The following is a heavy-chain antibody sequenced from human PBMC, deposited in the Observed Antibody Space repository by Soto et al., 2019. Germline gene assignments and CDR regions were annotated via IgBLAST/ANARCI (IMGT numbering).Heavy chain of an antibody. CDR3: AKDLRIVGATNYFDY. CDR1: EFTFSSYW. V-gene: IGHV3-7*01. D-gene: IGHD1-26*01. Sequence: GGSLRLSCVASEFTFSSYWMTWVRQAPGKGLEWVANIKEDGSEKHYVDSVNGRFTISRDNAKNSLYLQMNSLRAEDTAVYYCAKDLRIVGATNYFDYWGQGTLVTVSS. CDR2: IKEDGSEK. J-gene: IGHJ4*02.